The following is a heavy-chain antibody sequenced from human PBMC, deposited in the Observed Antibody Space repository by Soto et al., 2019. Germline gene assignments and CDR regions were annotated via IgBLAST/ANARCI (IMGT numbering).Heavy chain of an antibody. J-gene: IGHJ6*02. D-gene: IGHD4-17*01. CDR2: ISYDGGEK. V-gene: IGHV3-30-3*01. Sequence: QVQLVESGGGVVQPGRSLRLSCAASGFTFSNYAMHWVRQAQGKGLDWVALISYDGGEKYYADSVKGRFTISRDRSKNTLYLQMNSLRGEDTAVYYCARSAVTTRYYFYGLDVWGQGTTVTVSS. CDR1: GFTFSNYA. CDR3: ARSAVTTRYYFYGLDV.